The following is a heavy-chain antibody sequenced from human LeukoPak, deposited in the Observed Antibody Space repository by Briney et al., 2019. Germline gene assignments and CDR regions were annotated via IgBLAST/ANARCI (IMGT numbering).Heavy chain of an antibody. V-gene: IGHV4-39*07. CDR2: IYYSGST. Sequence: SETLSLTCTVSGGSISSSSYYWGWIRQPPGKGLEWIGSIYYSGSTYYNPSLKSRVTISVDTSKNQFSLKLSSVTAADTAVYYCAREPDVAGSPREYYFDYWGQGTLVTVSS. CDR1: GGSISSSSYY. J-gene: IGHJ4*02. CDR3: AREPDVAGSPREYYFDY. D-gene: IGHD6-19*01.